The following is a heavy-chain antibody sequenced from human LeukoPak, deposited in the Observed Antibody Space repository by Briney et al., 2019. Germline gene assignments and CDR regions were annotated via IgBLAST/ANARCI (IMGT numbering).Heavy chain of an antibody. V-gene: IGHV3-7*01. Sequence: PGGSLRLSCVGSGFTFDTYWMSWVRQAPGKGLEWVANIKKDGSETYYVDSVKGRFTISRDNAKNSLYLQMNSLRAEDTAVYYCTRDGYGFDIWGQGTMVTVSS. CDR2: IKKDGSET. J-gene: IGHJ3*02. CDR3: TRDGYGFDI. CDR1: GFTFDTYW.